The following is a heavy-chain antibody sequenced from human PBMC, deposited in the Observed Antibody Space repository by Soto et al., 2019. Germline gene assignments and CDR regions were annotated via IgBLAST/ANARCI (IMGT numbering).Heavy chain of an antibody. J-gene: IGHJ4*02. CDR3: ARGMGYYDSSGYLTY. CDR1: GFTVSSNY. D-gene: IGHD3-22*01. CDR2: IYSGGST. Sequence: GGSLRLSCAASGFTVSSNYMSWVRQAPGKGLEWVSVIYSGGSTYYADSVKGRFTISRDNSKNTLYLQMNSLRAEDTAVYYCARGMGYYDSSGYLTYWGQGTLVTVSS. V-gene: IGHV3-66*02.